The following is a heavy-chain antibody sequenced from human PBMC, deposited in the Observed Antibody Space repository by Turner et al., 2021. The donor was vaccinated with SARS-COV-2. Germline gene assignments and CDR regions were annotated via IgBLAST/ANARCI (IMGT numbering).Heavy chain of an antibody. CDR3: AKQQGLYSNPMYYFDY. CDR2: TSYDGSNK. V-gene: IGHV3-30*18. J-gene: IGHJ4*02. CDR1: GFTFISYG. Sequence: QVLLVESGGGVVQPGRSLRLSCAASGFTFISYGMHCVRQDPGKGLEWVAVTSYDGSNKYYADSVKGRFTISRDNSKNTLYLQMNSLRAEETAVYYCAKQQGLYSNPMYYFDYWGQGTLVTVSS. D-gene: IGHD4-4*01.